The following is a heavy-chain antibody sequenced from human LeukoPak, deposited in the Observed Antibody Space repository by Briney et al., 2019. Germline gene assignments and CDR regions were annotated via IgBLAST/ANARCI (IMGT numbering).Heavy chain of an antibody. CDR2: IYYSGST. J-gene: IGHJ6*02. CDR1: GGSISSGGYY. CDR3: ARQSLRFLEWSNNLYGMDV. V-gene: IGHV4-61*08. Sequence: SQTLSLTCTVSGGSISSGGYYWSWIRQPPGKGLEWIGYIYYSGSTNYNPSLKSRVTISVDTSKNQFSLKLSSVTAADTAVYYCARQSLRFLEWSNNLYGMDVWGQGTTVTVSS. D-gene: IGHD3-3*01.